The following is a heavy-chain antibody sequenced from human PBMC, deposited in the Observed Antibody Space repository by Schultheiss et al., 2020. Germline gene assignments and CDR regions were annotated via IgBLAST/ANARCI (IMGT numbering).Heavy chain of an antibody. CDR1: GFTFSSYS. CDR3: ARDFAAENYFDY. D-gene: IGHD6-13*01. Sequence: GSLRLSCAASGFTFSSYSMNWVRQHPGKGLEWIGYIYYSGSTYYNPSLKSRVTISVDTSKNQFSLKLSSVTAADTAVYYCARDFAAENYFDYWGQGTLVTVSS. V-gene: IGHV4-59*01. J-gene: IGHJ4*02. CDR2: IYYSGST.